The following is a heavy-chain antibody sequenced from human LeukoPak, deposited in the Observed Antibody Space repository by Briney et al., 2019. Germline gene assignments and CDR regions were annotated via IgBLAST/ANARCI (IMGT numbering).Heavy chain of an antibody. CDR3: ARAFTSTGYYYVEY. CDR1: GFTFSSYA. J-gene: IGHJ4*02. V-gene: IGHV3-23*01. D-gene: IGHD3-22*01. Sequence: PGGSLRLSCAASGFTFSSYAMSWVRQAPGKGLEWVSAISGSGGSTYYADSVKGRFTISRDNSKNTLYLQMNSLRAEDTAVYYCARAFTSTGYYYVEYWGQGTLVTVSS. CDR2: ISGSGGST.